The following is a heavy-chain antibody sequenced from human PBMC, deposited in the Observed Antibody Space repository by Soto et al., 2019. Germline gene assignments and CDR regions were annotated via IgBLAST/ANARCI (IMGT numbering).Heavy chain of an antibody. J-gene: IGHJ5*02. D-gene: IGHD2-2*01. CDR3: ARVPHIVVVPAAFGWFDP. CDR1: GGSFSGYY. V-gene: IGHV4-59*01. CDR2: IYYSGST. Sequence: SETLSLTCAVYGGSFSGYYWSWIRQPPGKGLEWIGYIYYSGSTNYNPSLKSRVTISVDTSKNQFSLKLSSVTAADTAVYYCARVPHIVVVPAAFGWFDPWGQGTLVTVSS.